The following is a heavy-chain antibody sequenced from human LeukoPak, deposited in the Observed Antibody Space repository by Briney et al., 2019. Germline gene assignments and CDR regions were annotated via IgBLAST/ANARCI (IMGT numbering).Heavy chain of an antibody. CDR3: ARPYCSSTSCYGGGYYYYGMDV. D-gene: IGHD2-2*01. CDR1: GYTFTGYY. CDR2: INPNSGGT. V-gene: IGHV1-2*02. Sequence: GASVKVSCKASGYTFTGYYMHWVRQAPGQGLEWMGWINPNSGGTNYAQKFQGRVTMTRDTSISTAYMELSRLRSDDTAVYYYARPYCSSTSCYGGGYYYYGMDVWGQGTTVTVSS. J-gene: IGHJ6*02.